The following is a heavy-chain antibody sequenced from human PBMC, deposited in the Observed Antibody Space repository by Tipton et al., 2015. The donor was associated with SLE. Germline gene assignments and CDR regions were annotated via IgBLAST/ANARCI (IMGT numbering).Heavy chain of an antibody. J-gene: IGHJ4*02. CDR3: ARDRQGRGGIAAAGLLSYFDY. CDR1: GGSVSSGSYY. D-gene: IGHD6-13*01. Sequence: TLSLTCTVSGGSVSSGSYYWSWIRQPPGKGLEWIGYIYYSGSTNYNPSLKSRVTISVDTSKNQFSLKLSSVTAADTAVYYCARDRQGRGGIAAAGLLSYFDYWGQGTLVTVSS. CDR2: IYYSGST. V-gene: IGHV4-61*01.